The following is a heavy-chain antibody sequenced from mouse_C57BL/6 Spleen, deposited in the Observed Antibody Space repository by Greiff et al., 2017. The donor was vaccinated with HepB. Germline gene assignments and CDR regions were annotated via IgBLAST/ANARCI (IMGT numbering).Heavy chain of an antibody. CDR1: GFTFSDFY. CDR2: SRNKANDYTT. V-gene: IGHV7-1*01. J-gene: IGHJ4*01. Sequence: EVHLVESGGGLVQSGRSLRLSCATSGFTFSDFYMEWVRQAPGKGLEWIAASRNKANDYTTEYSASVKGRFIVSRDTSQSILYLQMNALRAEDTAIYYCARAISYAMDYWGQGTSVTVSS. CDR3: ARAISYAMDY.